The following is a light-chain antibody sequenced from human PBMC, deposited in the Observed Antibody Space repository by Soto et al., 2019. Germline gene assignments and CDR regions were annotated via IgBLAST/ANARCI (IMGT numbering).Light chain of an antibody. CDR2: DVS. CDR1: SSDVGGYNY. Sequence: QSALTQPASVSGSPGQSITISCTGTSSDVGGYNYVSWYQQHPGKAPKLMIYDVSNRPSGVSNRFAGSKSGSTASLTISGLQAEDEADYYCISKTNTNTHYVFGSGTKLTVL. V-gene: IGLV2-14*01. J-gene: IGLJ1*01. CDR3: ISKTNTNTHYV.